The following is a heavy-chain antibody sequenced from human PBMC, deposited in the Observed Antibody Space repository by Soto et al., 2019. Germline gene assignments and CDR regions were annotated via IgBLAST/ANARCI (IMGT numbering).Heavy chain of an antibody. J-gene: IGHJ6*02. CDR2: ISWNSGSI. D-gene: IGHD2-15*01. V-gene: IGHV3-9*01. Sequence: HPGGSLRLSCAASGFTFDDYAMHWVRQAPGKGLEWVSGISWNSGSIGYADSVKGRFTISRDNAKNSLYLQMNSLRAEDTALYYCAKDPARLNYYYYGMDVWGQGTTVTVSS. CDR1: GFTFDDYA. CDR3: AKDPARLNYYYYGMDV.